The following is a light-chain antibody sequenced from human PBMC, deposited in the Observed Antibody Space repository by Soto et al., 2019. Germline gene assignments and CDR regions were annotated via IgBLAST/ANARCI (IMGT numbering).Light chain of an antibody. J-gene: IGKJ4*01. CDR3: QHRSNWPLT. CDR2: GAS. Sequence: EIVLTQSPATLSLSPGERATLSCRASQSVNSYLAWYQQKPGQAPRLLIFGASNRATGVPARFSGSGSGTDFTLTISSLEPEDFAVYYCQHRSNWPLTFGGGTKVEIK. V-gene: IGKV3-11*01. CDR1: QSVNSY.